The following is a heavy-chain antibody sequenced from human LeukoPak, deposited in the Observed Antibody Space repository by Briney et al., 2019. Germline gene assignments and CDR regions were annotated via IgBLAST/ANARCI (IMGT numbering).Heavy chain of an antibody. D-gene: IGHD1-26*01. V-gene: IGHV3-23*01. CDR1: GFTFSSYA. Sequence: GGSLRLSCAASGFTFSSYAMSWVRQAPGKGLEWVSAISGSGGSTYYADSVKGRFAISRDNSKNTLYLQMNSLRAEDTAVYYCAKSGRRWELLRNYFDYWGQGTLVTVSS. CDR2: ISGSGGST. CDR3: AKSGRRWELLRNYFDY. J-gene: IGHJ4*02.